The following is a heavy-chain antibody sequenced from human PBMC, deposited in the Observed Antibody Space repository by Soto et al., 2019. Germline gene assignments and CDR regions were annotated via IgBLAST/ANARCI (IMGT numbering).Heavy chain of an antibody. D-gene: IGHD1-26*01. V-gene: IGHV4-30-4*01. CDR2: IYYSGST. J-gene: IGHJ6*02. CDR1: GGSISSGDYY. CDR3: ARAWFLLEGASRHYYYYYGMDV. Sequence: QVQLQESGPGLVKPSQTLSLTCTVSGGSISSGDYYWSWIRQPPGKGLEWIGYIYYSGSTYYNPSLKCRVTISVDTSKNQFSLKLSSVAAADTAVYYCARAWFLLEGASRHYYYYYGMDVWGQGTTVTVSS.